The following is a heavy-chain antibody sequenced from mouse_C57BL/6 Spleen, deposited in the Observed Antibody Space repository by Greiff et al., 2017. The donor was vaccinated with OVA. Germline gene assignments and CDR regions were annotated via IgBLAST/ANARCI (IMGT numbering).Heavy chain of an antibody. CDR2: ISDGGSYT. Sequence: EVHLVESGGGLVKPGGSLKLSCAASGFTFSSYAMSWVRQTPEKRLEWVATISDGGSYTYYPDNVKGRFILSRNNSKNNLYLQIIQLKSEDTAMYNCAREEGNSNYPPGLAYWGQGTLVTVSA. V-gene: IGHV5-4*01. J-gene: IGHJ3*01. D-gene: IGHD2-5*01. CDR1: GFTFSSYA. CDR3: AREEGNSNYPPGLAY.